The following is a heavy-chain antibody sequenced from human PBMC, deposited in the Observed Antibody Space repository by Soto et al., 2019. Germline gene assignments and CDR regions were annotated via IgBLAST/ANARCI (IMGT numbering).Heavy chain of an antibody. V-gene: IGHV3-30*18. CDR3: AKDLYGVSLAAFHI. J-gene: IGHJ3*02. CDR1: GFTFSSHG. Sequence: GGSLRLSCAASGFTFSSHGMHWVRQAPDKGLEWVAVTSFDGSNKSYAESVKGRFTISRDNSKNTLYLQMNSLRAEDTAVYYCAKDLYGVSLAAFHIWGQGTMVPVS. CDR2: TSFDGSNK. D-gene: IGHD2-8*01.